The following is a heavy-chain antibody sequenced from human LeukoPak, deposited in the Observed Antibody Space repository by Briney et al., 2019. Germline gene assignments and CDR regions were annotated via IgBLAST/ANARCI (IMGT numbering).Heavy chain of an antibody. CDR1: GGCISSYY. CDR3: ARGDNDYGDYEYFQH. J-gene: IGHJ1*01. D-gene: IGHD4-17*01. V-gene: IGHV4-4*07. Sequence: SETLSLTCTVSGGCISSYYWSWIRQPAGKGLEWIGRIYTSGSTNYNPSLKSRVTMSVDTSKNQFSLKLSSVTAADTAVYYCARGDNDYGDYEYFQHWGQGTLVTVSS. CDR2: IYTSGST.